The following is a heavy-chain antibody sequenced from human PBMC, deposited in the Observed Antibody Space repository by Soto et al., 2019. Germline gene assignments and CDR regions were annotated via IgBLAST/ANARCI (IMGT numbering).Heavy chain of an antibody. CDR2: ISYDGGNK. Sequence: LRLSCAASGFTLSSYGMHWVRQAPGKGLEWVAVISYDGGNKYYADSVKGRFTISRDNSKNTLYLQMNSLRAEDTAVYYCAKSNSKDGMDVWGQGTTVTVSS. V-gene: IGHV3-30*18. D-gene: IGHD4-4*01. J-gene: IGHJ6*02. CDR3: AKSNSKDGMDV. CDR1: GFTLSSYG.